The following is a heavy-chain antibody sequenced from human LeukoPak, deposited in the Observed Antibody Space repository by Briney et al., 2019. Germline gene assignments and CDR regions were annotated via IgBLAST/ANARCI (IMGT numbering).Heavy chain of an antibody. CDR2: IIPILGIA. J-gene: IGHJ4*02. D-gene: IGHD5-24*01. Sequence: ASVKVSCKASGGTFSSYAISWVRQAPGQGLEWMGRIIPILGIANYGQKFQGRVTITADKTTSTAYMELSSLRSEDTAVYYCARGLDGYNYPGDCWGQGTLVTVSS. CDR1: GGTFSSYA. V-gene: IGHV1-69*04. CDR3: ARGLDGYNYPGDC.